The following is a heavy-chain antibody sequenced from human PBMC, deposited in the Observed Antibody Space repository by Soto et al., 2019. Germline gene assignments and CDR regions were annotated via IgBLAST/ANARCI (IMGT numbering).Heavy chain of an antibody. J-gene: IGHJ6*02. CDR1: GGTFSSYA. V-gene: IGHV1-69*13. Sequence: SVKVSCKASGGTFSSYAISWVRQAPGQGLEWMGGIIPIFGTANYAQKFQGRVTITADGSTSTAYMELSSLRSEDTAVYYCARKGSSTSPYYYGMDVWGQGTTVTVSS. CDR3: ARKGSSTSPYYYGMDV. D-gene: IGHD2-2*01. CDR2: IIPIFGTA.